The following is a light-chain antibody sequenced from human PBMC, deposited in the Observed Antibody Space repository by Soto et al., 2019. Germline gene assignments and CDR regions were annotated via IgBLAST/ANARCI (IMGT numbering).Light chain of an antibody. CDR2: WAS. J-gene: IGKJ3*01. Sequence: DIVMTQSPDSLAVSLGERATINCKSSQSLLYSSNNKNYLAWYQQIAGQPPKLLIYWASTRESGVPDRFSGSGSGTDCTITISSLQAEDVAVYYCQQYYNSPFTFGPGTKVDIK. CDR3: QQYYNSPFT. CDR1: QSLLYSSNNKNY. V-gene: IGKV4-1*01.